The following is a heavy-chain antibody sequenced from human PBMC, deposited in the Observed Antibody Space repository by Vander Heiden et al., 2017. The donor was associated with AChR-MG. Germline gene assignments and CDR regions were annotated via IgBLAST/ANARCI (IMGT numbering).Heavy chain of an antibody. CDR2: IYYSGST. V-gene: IGHV4-39*01. D-gene: IGHD6-19*01. CDR1: GGSISSSSYY. J-gene: IGHJ4*02. Sequence: QLQLQESGPGLVKPSETLSLTCTVSGGSISSSSYYWGWIRQPPGKGLEWIGSIYYSGSTYYNPSLKGRVTISVDTSKNQFALKLSSVTAADTAVYYCARHGVRYSSGWYLGYWGQGTLVTVSS. CDR3: ARHGVRYSSGWYLGY.